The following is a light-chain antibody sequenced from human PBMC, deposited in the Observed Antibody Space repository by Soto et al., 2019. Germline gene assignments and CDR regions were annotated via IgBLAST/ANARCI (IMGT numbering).Light chain of an antibody. Sequence: DIVLTQSPGTLSFSPGERATLSCRASQSVSSNLAWYQQKPGQAPRLLIYGASTRATGIPARFSGSGSGTEFTLTISSLQPDDFATYYCQQYNTYSTFGQGTRLEIK. CDR1: QSVSSN. V-gene: IGKV3-15*01. CDR2: GAS. J-gene: IGKJ5*01. CDR3: QQYNTYST.